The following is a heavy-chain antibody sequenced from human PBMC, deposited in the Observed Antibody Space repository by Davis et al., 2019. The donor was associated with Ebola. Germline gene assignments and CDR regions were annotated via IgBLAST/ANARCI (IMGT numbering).Heavy chain of an antibody. CDR3: ARDGEAFDSSGAYEVPFDH. J-gene: IGHJ4*02. CDR2: INTDGSNT. D-gene: IGHD3-22*01. V-gene: IGHV3-74*01. Sequence: PGGSLRLSCAASGFSFSNYWMHWVRQAPGKGLVWVSRINTDGSNTIYADSVKGRFTISRDNAENTLHLQMSSLRAEDTAVYYCARDGEAFDSSGAYEVPFDHWGQGTQVTVSS. CDR1: GFSFSNYW.